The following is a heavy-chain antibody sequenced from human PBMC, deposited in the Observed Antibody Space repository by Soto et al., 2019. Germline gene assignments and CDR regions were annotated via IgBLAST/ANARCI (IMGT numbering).Heavy chain of an antibody. J-gene: IGHJ3*02. V-gene: IGHV3-21*01. CDR3: ARDFLLEPQDDAFDI. Sequence: GGSLRLSCAASGFTFSSYSMNWVRQAPGKGLEWVSSISSSSSYIYYADSVKGRFTISRDNAKNSLYLQMNSLGAEDTAVYYCARDFLLEPQDDAFDIWGQGTMVTVSS. D-gene: IGHD1-1*01. CDR1: GFTFSSYS. CDR2: ISSSSSYI.